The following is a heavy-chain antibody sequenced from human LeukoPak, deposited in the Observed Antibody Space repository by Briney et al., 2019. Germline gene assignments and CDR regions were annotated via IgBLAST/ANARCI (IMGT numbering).Heavy chain of an antibody. V-gene: IGHV3-49*03. CDR2: IRSKAYGGTT. Sequence: GGSLRLSCTASGFTFGDYAMSWFRQAPGKGLEWVGFIRSKAYGGTTEYAASVKGRFTISRDDSKSIAYLQMNSLKTEDTAVYYCTRDPRYSSSWYFPYYYMDVWGKGTTVTVSS. D-gene: IGHD6-13*01. J-gene: IGHJ6*03. CDR3: TRDPRYSSSWYFPYYYMDV. CDR1: GFTFGDYA.